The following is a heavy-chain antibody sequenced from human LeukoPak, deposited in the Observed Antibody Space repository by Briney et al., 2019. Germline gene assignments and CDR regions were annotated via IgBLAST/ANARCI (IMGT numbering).Heavy chain of an antibody. CDR3: ARDVRYSYGRKDFDY. Sequence: PSETLSLTCLVSGGSMSNYYWSWIRQPAGRGLEWIGRIYSTGTINYNPSLESRVTMSVDTSKNQCSLNMRSVTAADTAVYFCARDVRYSYGRKDFDYWGQGTLVTASS. V-gene: IGHV4-4*07. D-gene: IGHD5-18*01. CDR2: IYSTGTI. J-gene: IGHJ4*02. CDR1: GGSMSNYY.